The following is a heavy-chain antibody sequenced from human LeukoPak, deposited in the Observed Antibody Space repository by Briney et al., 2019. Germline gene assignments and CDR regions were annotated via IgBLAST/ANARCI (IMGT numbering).Heavy chain of an antibody. D-gene: IGHD2-2*01. CDR1: GGSFSGYY. J-gene: IGHJ4*02. CDR2: IYHSGST. Sequence: SETLSLTCAVYGGSFSGYYWSWIRQPPGKGLEWIGSIYHSGSTYYNPSLKSRVTISVDTSKNQFSLKLSSVTAADTAVYYCARLDLGYCSSTSCYHGDYWGQGTLVTVSS. V-gene: IGHV4-34*01. CDR3: ARLDLGYCSSTSCYHGDY.